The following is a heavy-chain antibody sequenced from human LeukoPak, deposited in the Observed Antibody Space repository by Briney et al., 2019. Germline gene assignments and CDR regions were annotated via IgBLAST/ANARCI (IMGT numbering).Heavy chain of an antibody. Sequence: GGSLRLSCAASGFTFDDYAMHWVRQAPGKGLEWVSLISWDGGSTYYADSVKGRFTISRDNAKNTLYLQMNSLRAEDTAVYYCARFDNLVRGVDYWGQGTLVTVSS. V-gene: IGHV3-43D*03. J-gene: IGHJ4*02. CDR1: GFTFDDYA. D-gene: IGHD3-10*01. CDR3: ARFDNLVRGVDY. CDR2: ISWDGGST.